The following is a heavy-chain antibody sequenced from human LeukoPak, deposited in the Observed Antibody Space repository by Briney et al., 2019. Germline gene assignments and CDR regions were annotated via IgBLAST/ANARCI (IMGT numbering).Heavy chain of an antibody. CDR1: GFTFSDYT. CDR3: AKVLYYDILTGYYDY. CDR2: ISSSGSTI. Sequence: GGSLRLSCAASGFTFSDYTMNWVRQAPGKGLEWVSYISSSGSTIYYADSVKGRFTISRDNAKDSLFLQMNSLRAEDTAVYYCAKVLYYDILTGYYDYWGQGTLVTVSS. D-gene: IGHD3-9*01. J-gene: IGHJ4*02. V-gene: IGHV3-48*01.